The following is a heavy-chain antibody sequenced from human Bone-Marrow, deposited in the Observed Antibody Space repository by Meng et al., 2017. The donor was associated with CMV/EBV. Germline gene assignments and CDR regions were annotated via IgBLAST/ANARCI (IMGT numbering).Heavy chain of an antibody. J-gene: IGHJ4*02. V-gene: IGHV3-13*01. Sequence: GESLKISCAASGFTFSSYDMHWVRQATGKGLEWVSAIGTAGDTYYPGSVKGRFTISRENAKNSLYLQMNYLTAGDTAVYYCASISGKYYDILTGYYFDYWGQGTLVTVSS. CDR3: ASISGKYYDILTGYYFDY. CDR1: GFTFSSYD. CDR2: IGTAGDT. D-gene: IGHD3-9*01.